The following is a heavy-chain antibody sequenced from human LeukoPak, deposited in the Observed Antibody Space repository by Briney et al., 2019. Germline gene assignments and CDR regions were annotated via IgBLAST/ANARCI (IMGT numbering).Heavy chain of an antibody. J-gene: IGHJ4*02. CDR2: MNPNGGNT. CDR1: GYTFTSYD. D-gene: IGHD3-3*01. V-gene: IGHV1-8*03. Sequence: ASVKDSCKDSGYTFTSYDINWGRQAPGEGLEWMGWMNPNGGNTGYAQKFQGRVTITRNTSISTAYMELSSLRSEDTAVYYCARGRLKRCYDLWSGRYYFDYWGQGTLVTVSS. CDR3: ARGRLKRCYDLWSGRYYFDY.